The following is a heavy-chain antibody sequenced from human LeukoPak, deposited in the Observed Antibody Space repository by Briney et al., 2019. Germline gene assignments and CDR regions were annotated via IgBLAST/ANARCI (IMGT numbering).Heavy chain of an antibody. CDR1: GGSFSGYY. V-gene: IGHV4-34*01. J-gene: IGHJ4*02. CDR3: ARVSCSSTSCYGRGYYFDY. Sequence: SETLSLTCAVYGGSFSGYYWSWIRQPPGKGLEWIGEINHSGSTNYNPSLKSRVTISVDTSKNQFSLKLSSVTAADTAVYYCARVSCSSTSCYGRGYYFDYWGQGTLVTVSS. CDR2: INHSGST. D-gene: IGHD2-2*01.